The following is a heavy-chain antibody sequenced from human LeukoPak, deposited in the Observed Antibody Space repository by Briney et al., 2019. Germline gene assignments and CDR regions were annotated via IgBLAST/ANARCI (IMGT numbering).Heavy chain of an antibody. D-gene: IGHD6-13*01. J-gene: IGHJ4*02. V-gene: IGHV4-39*07. CDR3: ATNRLAAAGTLRPGIFDY. Sequence: SETLSLTCTVSGGSISSSSYYWGWIRQPPGKGLEWIGSIYYSGSTYYNPSLKSRVTISVDTSKNQFSLKLSSVTAADTAVYYCATNRLAAAGTLRPGIFDYWGQGTLVTVSS. CDR1: GGSISSSSYY. CDR2: IYYSGST.